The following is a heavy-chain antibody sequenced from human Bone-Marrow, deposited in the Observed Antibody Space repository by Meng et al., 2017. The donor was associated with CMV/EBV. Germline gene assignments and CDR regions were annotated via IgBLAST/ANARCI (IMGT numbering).Heavy chain of an antibody. Sequence: GGSLRLSCAASGFTFSSYNMNWVRQAPGKGLEWVSSISSSSSYIYYADSVKGRFTISRDNSKNTLYLQMNSLRAEDTAVYYCAKDPTGPSNWFDPWGQGTLVTVSS. CDR3: AKDPTGPSNWFDP. D-gene: IGHD1-14*01. CDR2: ISSSSSYI. J-gene: IGHJ5*02. CDR1: GFTFSSYN. V-gene: IGHV3-21*04.